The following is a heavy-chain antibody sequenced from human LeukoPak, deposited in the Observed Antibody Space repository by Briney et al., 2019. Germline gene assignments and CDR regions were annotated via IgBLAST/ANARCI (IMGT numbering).Heavy chain of an antibody. Sequence: ASVKVSCKASGYTFTSYYMHWVRQAPGQGLEWMGIINPSGGSTSYAQKFQGRVTMTRDTSTSTVYVELSSLRSEDTAVYYCARALAVAGIDYWGQGTLVTVSS. CDR3: ARALAVAGIDY. J-gene: IGHJ4*02. V-gene: IGHV1-46*01. CDR1: GYTFTSYY. D-gene: IGHD6-19*01. CDR2: INPSGGST.